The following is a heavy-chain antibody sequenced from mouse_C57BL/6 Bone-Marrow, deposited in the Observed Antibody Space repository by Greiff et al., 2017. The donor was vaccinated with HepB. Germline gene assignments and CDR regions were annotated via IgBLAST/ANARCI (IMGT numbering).Heavy chain of an antibody. D-gene: IGHD2-4*01. CDR2: IYPGGGYT. CDR1: GYTFTNYW. Sequence: QVQLKQSGAELVRPGTSVKMSCKASGYTFTNYWIGWAKQRPGHGLEWIGDIYPGGGYTNYNEKFKGKATLTADKSSSTAYMQFSSLTSEDSAIYYCARSGYDYDGFGYWGQGTTLTVSS. V-gene: IGHV1-63*01. CDR3: ARSGYDYDGFGY. J-gene: IGHJ2*01.